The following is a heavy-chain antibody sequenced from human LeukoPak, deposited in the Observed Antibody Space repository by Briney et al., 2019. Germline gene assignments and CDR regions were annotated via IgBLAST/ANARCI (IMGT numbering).Heavy chain of an antibody. D-gene: IGHD4-17*01. CDR3: ASTTVTHRYFDY. CDR2: IYYSGST. J-gene: IGHJ4*02. V-gene: IGHV4-59*08. Sequence: SETLSLTCTVSGGSISSYYWSWIRQPPGKGLEWIGYIYYSGSTNYNPSLKSRVTISVDTSKNQFSLKLSSVTAADTAVYYCASTTVTHRYFDYWGQGTLVTVSS. CDR1: GGSISSYY.